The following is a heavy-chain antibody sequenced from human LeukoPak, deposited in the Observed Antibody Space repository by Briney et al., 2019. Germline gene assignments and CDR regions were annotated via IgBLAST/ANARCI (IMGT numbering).Heavy chain of an antibody. D-gene: IGHD1-7*01. CDR3: ARRGVRGELQIYFEY. CDR1: GGNFRSYG. V-gene: IGHV1-69*13. J-gene: IGHJ4*02. CDR2: IVPILGPA. Sequence: SVKVSCKASGGNFRSYGISLVRQAPGQGLEWMGGIVPILGPATYAQKFQDGLTITADESTSTVYMELSSLKSEDTAVYYCARRGVRGELQIYFEYWGQGTLVTVSS.